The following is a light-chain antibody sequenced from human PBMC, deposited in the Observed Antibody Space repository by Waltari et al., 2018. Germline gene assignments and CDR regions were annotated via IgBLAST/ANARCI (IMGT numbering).Light chain of an antibody. J-gene: IGKJ4*01. CDR3: QQRANWPPLT. Sequence: EIVLTQSPATLSLSPGERATLSCRASQSVSNFLAWYQQKPGQAPRLLIYHASNRATGIPARCSGRGSGTDVTLTISSLEPVDSAVYYCQQRANWPPLTFGGGTRVEI. CDR1: QSVSNF. CDR2: HAS. V-gene: IGKV3-11*01.